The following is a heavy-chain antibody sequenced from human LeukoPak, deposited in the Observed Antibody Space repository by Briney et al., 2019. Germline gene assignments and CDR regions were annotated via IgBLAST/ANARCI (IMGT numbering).Heavy chain of an antibody. Sequence: ASVKVSCKASGYTFTDYAITWVRQAPGQGPEWAGWISGADGETKSVQKFQGRVTMTTDTSTRTAYMELRSLRSDDTAIFYCARDADGSGTLLDLWGQGTLVTVSS. CDR3: ARDADGSGTLLDL. V-gene: IGHV1-18*04. CDR2: ISGADGET. CDR1: GYTFTDYA. D-gene: IGHD3-10*01. J-gene: IGHJ5*02.